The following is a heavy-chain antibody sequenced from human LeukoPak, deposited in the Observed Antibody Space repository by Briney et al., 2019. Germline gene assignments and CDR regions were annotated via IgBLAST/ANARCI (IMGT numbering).Heavy chain of an antibody. D-gene: IGHD3-3*01. J-gene: IGHJ6*03. CDR2: IYTSGST. Sequence: PSETLSLTCTVSGDSISSYYWSWIRQPPGKGLEWIGYIYTSGSTNYNPSLKSRVTISVDTSKNQFSLKLSSVTAADTAVYYCARHFGVYYYMDVWGKGTTVTVSS. CDR3: ARHFGVYYYMDV. V-gene: IGHV4-4*09. CDR1: GDSISSYY.